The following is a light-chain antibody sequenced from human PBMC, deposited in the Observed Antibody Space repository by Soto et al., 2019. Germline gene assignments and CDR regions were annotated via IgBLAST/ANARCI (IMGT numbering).Light chain of an antibody. J-gene: IGKJ3*01. CDR3: QQRSNWLT. Sequence: DIVLTQSPATLSLSPGERATLSCRASQSVSSYLAWYQQKPGQAPRLLIYDASNRATGIPARSSGSGSGTDFTLTISSLEPEDFAVYYCQQRSNWLTFGPGTKVDIK. CDR2: DAS. V-gene: IGKV3-11*01. CDR1: QSVSSY.